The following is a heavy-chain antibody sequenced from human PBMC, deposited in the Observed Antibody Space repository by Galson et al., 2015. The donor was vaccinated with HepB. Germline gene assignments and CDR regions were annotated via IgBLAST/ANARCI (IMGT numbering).Heavy chain of an antibody. V-gene: IGHV3-7*03. D-gene: IGHD2-2*02. CDR3: AREVGYCSSNSRYTHNYYYIDV. CDR1: GFTFSTYR. CDR2: IKQDGSEK. J-gene: IGHJ6*03. Sequence: SLRLSCAASGFTFSTYRMSWVRQAPGKGLEWVANIKQDGSEKYYVDSVKGRFTISRDNAKNSLYLQMNSLRAEDTAVYYCAREVGYCSSNSRYTHNYYYIDVGGKGTTVAV.